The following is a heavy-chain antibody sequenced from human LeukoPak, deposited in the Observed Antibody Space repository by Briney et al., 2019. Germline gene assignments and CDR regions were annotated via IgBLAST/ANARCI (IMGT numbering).Heavy chain of an antibody. CDR1: GYTFTGYY. CDR2: INPNSGGA. Sequence: ASVTVSYKASGYTFTGYYMHWVRQAPGQGLEWMGRINPNSGGANYAQKFQGRVTMTRDTSISTAYMELSRLRSDDTAVYYCARDPRIAVAGKYFDYWGQGTLVTVSS. J-gene: IGHJ4*02. V-gene: IGHV1-2*06. D-gene: IGHD6-19*01. CDR3: ARDPRIAVAGKYFDY.